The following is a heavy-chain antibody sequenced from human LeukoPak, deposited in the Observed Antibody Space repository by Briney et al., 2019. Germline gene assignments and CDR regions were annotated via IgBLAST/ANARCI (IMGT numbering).Heavy chain of an antibody. V-gene: IGHV3-30*03. CDR1: GFTFSSYG. Sequence: GGSLRLSCAASGFTFSSYGMHWVRQAPGKGLEWVAVISYDGSNKYYADSVKGRFTISRDNSKNTLYLQMNSLRAEDTAVYYCARDLGGFYDILTGTLDYWGQGTLVTVSS. J-gene: IGHJ4*02. CDR3: ARDLGGFYDILTGTLDY. CDR2: ISYDGSNK. D-gene: IGHD3-9*01.